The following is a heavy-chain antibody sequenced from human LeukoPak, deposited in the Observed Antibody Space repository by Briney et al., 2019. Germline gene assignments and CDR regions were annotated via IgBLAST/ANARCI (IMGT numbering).Heavy chain of an antibody. J-gene: IGHJ4*02. CDR3: ARDLFSSSSDGEYYFDY. CDR2: ISSSSSYI. CDR1: GFTFSSYS. V-gene: IGHV3-21*01. Sequence: GGSLRLSCAASGFTFSSYSMNWVRQAPGKGLEWVSSISSSSSYIYYADSVKGRFTISRDNAKNSLYLQMNSLRAEDMAVYYCARDLFSSSSDGEYYFDYWGQGTLVTVSS. D-gene: IGHD6-6*01.